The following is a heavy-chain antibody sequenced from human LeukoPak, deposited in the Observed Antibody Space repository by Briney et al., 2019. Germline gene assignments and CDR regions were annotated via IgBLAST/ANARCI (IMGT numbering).Heavy chain of an antibody. CDR3: AKVPYSDYGSGRPPFMDV. Sequence: PGGSLRLSCAASGFTLSSYWMYWVRHAPGKGLVGVSRVNSDGSGTTYADSVKGRFTISRDDGKNTLFLQMNSLRAEDTAVYYCAKVPYSDYGSGRPPFMDVWGQGTTVAVSS. V-gene: IGHV3-74*01. CDR1: GFTLSSYW. CDR2: VNSDGSGT. D-gene: IGHD3-10*01. J-gene: IGHJ6*02.